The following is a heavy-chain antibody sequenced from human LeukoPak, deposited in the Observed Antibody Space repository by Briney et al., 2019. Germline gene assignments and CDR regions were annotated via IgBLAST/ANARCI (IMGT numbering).Heavy chain of an antibody. Sequence: SQTLSLTCTVSGGSFNTDDYYWTWIRQPPGEGLEWIGYVYSSGITYYNPSLQSRVTISVDKSKNQFFLKLSSVTAADTAVYYCASSSSWYYFDYWGQGTLVTVSS. CDR3: ASSSSWYYFDY. CDR2: VYSSGIT. D-gene: IGHD6-13*01. CDR1: GGSFNTDDYY. V-gene: IGHV4-30-4*01. J-gene: IGHJ4*02.